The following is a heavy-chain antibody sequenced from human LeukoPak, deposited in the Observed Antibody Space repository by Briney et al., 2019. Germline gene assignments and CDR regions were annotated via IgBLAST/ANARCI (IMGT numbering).Heavy chain of an antibody. CDR2: IYYSGST. D-gene: IGHD6-13*01. J-gene: IGHJ5*02. CDR3: ARDDSSSWFKNWFDP. CDR1: GGSISSSSYY. Sequence: QTSETLSLTCTVSGGSISSSSYYWGWIRQPPGKGLKWIGSIYYSGSTYYNPSLKSRVTISVDTSKNQFSLKLSSVTAADTAVYYCARDDSSSWFKNWFDPWGQGTLVTVSS. V-gene: IGHV4-39*07.